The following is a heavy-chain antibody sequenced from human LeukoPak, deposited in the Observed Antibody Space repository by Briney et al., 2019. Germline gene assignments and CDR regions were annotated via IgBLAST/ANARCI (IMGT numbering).Heavy chain of an antibody. Sequence: GSLRLSCAASGFTFSSYWMSWVRQPPGKGLEWIGEIYHSGSTNYNPSLKSRVTISVDKSKNQFSLKVSSVTAADTAVYYCARGGTGVLDYWGQGTLVTVSS. CDR1: GFTFSSYW. D-gene: IGHD1-1*01. CDR3: ARGGTGVLDY. J-gene: IGHJ4*02. V-gene: IGHV4-4*02. CDR2: IYHSGST.